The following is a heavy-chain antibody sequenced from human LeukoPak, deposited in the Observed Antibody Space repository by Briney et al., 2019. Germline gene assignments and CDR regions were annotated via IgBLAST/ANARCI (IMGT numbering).Heavy chain of an antibody. CDR1: GFTFSSYA. V-gene: IGHV3-30-3*01. Sequence: TGGSLRLSCEASGFTFSSYAMYWVRQAPGKGLEWVAVISFDGNKKVYADSVKGRFTISRDDPKNTVYLQMNNQRVEDTAVYYCAREGEIVDTGYFEYWGQGTLVTVSS. J-gene: IGHJ4*02. D-gene: IGHD5-18*01. CDR3: AREGEIVDTGYFEY. CDR2: ISFDGNKK.